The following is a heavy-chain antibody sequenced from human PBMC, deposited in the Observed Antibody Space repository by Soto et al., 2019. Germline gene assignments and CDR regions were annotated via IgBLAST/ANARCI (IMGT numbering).Heavy chain of an antibody. CDR2: INHSGST. CDR1: GGSFSGYY. CDR3: ASLGGGTGHYFDY. Sequence: QVQLQQWGAGLLKPSETLSLTCALYGGSFSGYYWSWIRQPPGKGLEWIGEINHSGSTNYNPSLKSRVTISVDTSKNQFSLKLSSVTAADTAVYYCASLGGGTGHYFDYWGQGTLVTVSS. D-gene: IGHD7-27*01. J-gene: IGHJ4*02. V-gene: IGHV4-34*01.